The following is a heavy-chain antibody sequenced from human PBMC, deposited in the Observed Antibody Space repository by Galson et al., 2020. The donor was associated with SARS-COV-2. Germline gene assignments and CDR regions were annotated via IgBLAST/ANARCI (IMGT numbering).Heavy chain of an antibody. J-gene: IGHJ5*02. Sequence: ASVKVSCKASGYTFTTYPIHWVRQAPGQRLEWMGWINGGNGNTKYSQRFQGRVTITRDTSACTAYMELSSLRSEDTAVYYCAREFWSGYYPGPNWFDPWGQGTLVTGSS. CDR2: INGGNGNT. V-gene: IGHV1-3*01. CDR3: AREFWSGYYPGPNWFDP. D-gene: IGHD3-3*01. CDR1: GYTFTTYP.